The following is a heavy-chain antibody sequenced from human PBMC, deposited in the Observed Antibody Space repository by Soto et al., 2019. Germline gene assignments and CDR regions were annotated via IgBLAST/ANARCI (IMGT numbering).Heavy chain of an antibody. J-gene: IGHJ4*02. Sequence: SLRLSCAASGCTFISSGIHWVRQAPGKGLEWVAVISYDGSNKYYADSVKGRFTISRDNSKNTLYLQMNSLRAQDTAVYYGASPYVGLADYWGQGTLVTVS. D-gene: IGHD3-9*01. CDR1: GCTFISSG. CDR3: ASPYVGLADY. V-gene: IGHV3-30*03. CDR2: ISYDGSNK.